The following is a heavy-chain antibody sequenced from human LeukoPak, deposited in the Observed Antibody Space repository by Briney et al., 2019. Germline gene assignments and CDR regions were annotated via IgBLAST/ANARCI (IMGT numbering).Heavy chain of an antibody. J-gene: IGHJ3*02. Sequence: PGGSLRLSCAASGFTFSSYEMNWVRQAPGKGLEWVSYISSSGSTINYADSVKGRFTISRDNAKNALYLQMNSLRAEDTAVYYCARETGFAFDIWGQGTMVTVSS. V-gene: IGHV3-48*03. CDR3: ARETGFAFDI. CDR2: ISSSGSTI. CDR1: GFTFSSYE.